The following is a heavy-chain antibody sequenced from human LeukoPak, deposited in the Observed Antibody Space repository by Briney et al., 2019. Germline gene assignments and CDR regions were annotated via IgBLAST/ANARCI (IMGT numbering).Heavy chain of an antibody. CDR1: GGSISSYY. Sequence: SETLSLTCTVSGGSISSYYWSWIRQPPGKGLEWIGYIYYSGSTNYNPSLKSRVTISVDTSKNQFSLKLSSVTAADTAVYYCASALPRFPYYYMDVWGKGTTVTVSS. CDR2: IYYSGST. D-gene: IGHD1-26*01. V-gene: IGHV4-59*01. CDR3: ASALPRFPYYYMDV. J-gene: IGHJ6*03.